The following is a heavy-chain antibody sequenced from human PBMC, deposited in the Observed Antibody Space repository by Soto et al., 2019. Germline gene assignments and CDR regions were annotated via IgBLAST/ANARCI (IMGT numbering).Heavy chain of an antibody. D-gene: IGHD3-9*01. CDR3: ARALPNYDILTGYYLDPFDY. V-gene: IGHV6-1*01. J-gene: IGHJ4*02. Sequence: SQTLSLTCAISGDSVSSNSAAWNWIRQSPSRGLEWLGRTYYRSKWYNDYAVSVKSRTTINPDTSKNQFSLQLNSVTPEDTAVYYCARALPNYDILTGYYLDPFDYWGQGTLVTVSS. CDR1: GDSVSSNSAA. CDR2: TYYRSKWYN.